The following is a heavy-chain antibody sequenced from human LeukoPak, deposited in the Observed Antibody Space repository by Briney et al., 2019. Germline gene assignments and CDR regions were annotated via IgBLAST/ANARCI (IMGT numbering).Heavy chain of an antibody. CDR3: ARGPYHPIFGYDYVWGSYPLLNWFDP. CDR1: GYTFTSYV. CDR2: MNPNSGDT. Sequence: ASVKVSCKASGYTFTSYVINWVRQATGQGREWMGWMNPNSGDTGYTQKFQGRVTMTRNTSISTAYMELSSLRSEDTAVYYCARGPYHPIFGYDYVWGSYPLLNWFDPWGQGTLVTVSS. D-gene: IGHD3-16*02. V-gene: IGHV1-8*01. J-gene: IGHJ5*02.